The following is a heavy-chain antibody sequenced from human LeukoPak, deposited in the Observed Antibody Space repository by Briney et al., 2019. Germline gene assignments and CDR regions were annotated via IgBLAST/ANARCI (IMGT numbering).Heavy chain of an antibody. CDR2: IYYSGST. V-gene: IGHV4-31*03. D-gene: IGHD3-10*01. CDR1: GASVNICSSC. Sequence: SETLSLTCTVSGASVNICSSCWSWIRQHPGKGLEWIGDIYYSGSTYSNPSLKSRLTMSVDISKNQYSLKLSAVTAADTAVYYCARGVKGLWGAFDIWGQGTMVTVSS. J-gene: IGHJ3*02. CDR3: ARGVKGLWGAFDI.